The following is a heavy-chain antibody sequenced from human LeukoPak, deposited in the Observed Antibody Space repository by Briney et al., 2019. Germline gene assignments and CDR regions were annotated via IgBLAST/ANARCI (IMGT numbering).Heavy chain of an antibody. CDR1: GGSFSGYY. Sequence: SETLSLTCAVYGGSFSGYYWSCPPPPPGKGLEWIGEINHRGSTNYNPSLKSRVTISVDTSKNQFSLKLSSVTAADTAVYYCASRCGGNSDSCWFDPWGQGTLVTVSA. J-gene: IGHJ5*02. V-gene: IGHV4-34*01. CDR2: INHRGST. D-gene: IGHD4-23*01. CDR3: ASRCGGNSDSCWFDP.